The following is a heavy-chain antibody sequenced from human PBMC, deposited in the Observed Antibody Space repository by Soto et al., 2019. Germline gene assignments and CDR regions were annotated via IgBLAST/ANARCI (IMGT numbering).Heavy chain of an antibody. CDR2: INHSGST. Sequence: SETLSLTCAVYGGSFSGYYWSWIRQPPGKGLEWIGEINHSGSTNYNPSLKSRVTISVDTSKNQFSLKLSSVTAADTAVYYCASGDHVLRFLDRPLKEHQEYYYYGMAVWGQGITVTISS. J-gene: IGHJ6*02. V-gene: IGHV4-34*01. CDR3: ASGDHVLRFLDRPLKEHQEYYYYGMAV. CDR1: GGSFSGYY. D-gene: IGHD3-3*01.